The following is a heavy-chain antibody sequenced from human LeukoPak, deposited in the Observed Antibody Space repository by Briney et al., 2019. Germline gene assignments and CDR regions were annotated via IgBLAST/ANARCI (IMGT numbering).Heavy chain of an antibody. CDR3: ARDYGPYPGCSWFDP. J-gene: IGHJ5*02. V-gene: IGHV1-2*06. CDR2: INCNGGGT. CDR1: GYTFTGYY. D-gene: IGHD2-21*01. Sequence: ASVKVSCKASGYTFTGYYIHWVRQAPGQGLEWLGRINCNGGGTSYAQKFQGRVTMTRDTSISTAYMELDRLTSDDTAVYYCARDYGPYPGCSWFDPWGQGTLVTVSS.